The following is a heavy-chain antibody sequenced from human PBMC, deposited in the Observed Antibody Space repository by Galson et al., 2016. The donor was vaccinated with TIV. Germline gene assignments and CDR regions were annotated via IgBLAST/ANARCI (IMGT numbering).Heavy chain of an antibody. J-gene: IGHJ4*02. CDR2: INPTSGDT. D-gene: IGHD4-17*01. Sequence: KASGYSFTGNYIHWVRQAPGQGLEWMGWINPTSGDTNYQKRFQDRVTMTRDTSITTVYMDLNRLTSDDTAVYYCARDLSTDTTTPFDYWGRGTLVTV. V-gene: IGHV1-2*02. CDR1: GYSFTGNY. CDR3: ARDLSTDTTTPFDY.